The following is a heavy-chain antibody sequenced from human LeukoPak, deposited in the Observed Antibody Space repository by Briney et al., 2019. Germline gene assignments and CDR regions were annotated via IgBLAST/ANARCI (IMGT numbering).Heavy chain of an antibody. D-gene: IGHD1-26*01. V-gene: IGHV1-2*02. Sequence: ASVKVSCKASEYTFTGYYMHWVRQAPGQGLEWMGWINPNSGGTNYAQKFQGRVTMTRDTSISTAYMELSRLRSDDTAVYYCAREGIVGATGVDYWGQGTLVTVSS. J-gene: IGHJ4*02. CDR3: AREGIVGATGVDY. CDR2: INPNSGGT. CDR1: EYTFTGYY.